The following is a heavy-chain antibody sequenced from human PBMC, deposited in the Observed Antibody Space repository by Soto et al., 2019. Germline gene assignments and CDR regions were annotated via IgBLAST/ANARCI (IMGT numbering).Heavy chain of an antibody. CDR2: IWYDGGNK. Sequence: QVQLVESGGGVVQPGRSLRLSCAASGFTFSNYGIHWVRQAPGKGLEWVALIWYDGGNKYYADCVKGRFTISRDNSKNTLYLQMDSQRAEDTAVYYCARESENCGDNGHTFDIWGQGTMVTVSS. D-gene: IGHD4-17*01. CDR3: ARESENCGDNGHTFDI. J-gene: IGHJ3*02. V-gene: IGHV3-33*01. CDR1: GFTFSNYG.